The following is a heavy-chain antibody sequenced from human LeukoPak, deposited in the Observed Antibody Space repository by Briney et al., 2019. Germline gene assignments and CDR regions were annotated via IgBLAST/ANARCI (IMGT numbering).Heavy chain of an antibody. J-gene: IGHJ5*02. V-gene: IGHV4-59*11. Sequence: SETLSLTCTVSGGSISSHYWSWIRQPPGEGLEWIGYIYYSGSTNYNPSLKSRVTISVDTSKNQFSLKLSSVTAADTAVYYCARGRYYDFWSGYFGWFDPWGQGTLVTVSS. CDR3: ARGRYYDFWSGYFGWFDP. CDR2: IYYSGST. D-gene: IGHD3-3*01. CDR1: GGSISSHY.